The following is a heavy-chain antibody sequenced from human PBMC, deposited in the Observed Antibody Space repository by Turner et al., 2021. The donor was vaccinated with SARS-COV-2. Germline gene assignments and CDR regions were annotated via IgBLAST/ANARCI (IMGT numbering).Heavy chain of an antibody. CDR2: INSDGSST. CDR3: AREGHTAMGVFFDY. V-gene: IGHV3-74*01. J-gene: IGHJ4*02. D-gene: IGHD5-18*01. Sequence: EVQLVESGGGLVQPGGSRSLSCAAAGFTFSIYWLHWDRQAPGKGLVWVSRINSDGSSTSYADSVKGRFTISRDNAKNTLYLQMNSLRAEDTDVYYCAREGHTAMGVFFDYWGQGTLVTVSS. CDR1: GFTFSIYW.